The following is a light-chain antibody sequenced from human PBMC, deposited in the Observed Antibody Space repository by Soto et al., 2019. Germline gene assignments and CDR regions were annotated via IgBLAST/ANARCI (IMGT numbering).Light chain of an antibody. CDR2: DAS. Sequence: DIQMTQSPSTLSASVGGRVTITCRASQSISSWLAWYQQKPGKAPKLLIYDASSLESGVPSRFSGSGSGTEFTLTISSLQPDDFATYYCQQYNSYSALTFGGGTKGDIK. V-gene: IGKV1-5*01. J-gene: IGKJ4*01. CDR1: QSISSW. CDR3: QQYNSYSALT.